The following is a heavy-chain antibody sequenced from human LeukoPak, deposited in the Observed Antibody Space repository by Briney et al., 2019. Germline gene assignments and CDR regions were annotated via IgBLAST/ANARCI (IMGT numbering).Heavy chain of an antibody. CDR2: ISWNSGSI. CDR3: ASWGEGALDN. D-gene: IGHD1-26*01. CDR1: GFTFDDYA. V-gene: IGHV3-9*01. Sequence: GGSLRLSCAASGFTFDDYAMHWVRQAPGKGLEWVSGISWNSGSIGYADSVKGRFTISRDNAKKSLYLQMNSLRVEDTGVYYCASWGEGALDNWGQGTLVTVSS. J-gene: IGHJ4*02.